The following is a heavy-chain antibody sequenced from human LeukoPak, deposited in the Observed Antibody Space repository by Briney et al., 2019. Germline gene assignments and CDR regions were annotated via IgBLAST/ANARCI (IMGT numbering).Heavy chain of an antibody. D-gene: IGHD1-26*01. CDR3: AKIRGGSYYDSFDY. V-gene: IGHV3-9*01. CDR2: ISWNSGSI. CDR1: GFTFDDYA. J-gene: IGHJ4*02. Sequence: PGGSLRLSCAASGFTFDDYAMHWVRQAPGKGLEWVSGISWNSGSIHYADSVKGRFTISRDNAKNSLYLQMNSLRAEDTALYYCAKIRGGSYYDSFDYWGQGTLVAVSS.